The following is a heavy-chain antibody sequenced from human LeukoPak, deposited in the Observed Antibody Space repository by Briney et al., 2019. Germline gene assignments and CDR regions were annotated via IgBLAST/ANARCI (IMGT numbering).Heavy chain of an antibody. Sequence: SETLSPTCTVSGGSISSYYWTWIRQPPGKGLEWIGYIYYSGSTNYNPSLKSRVTISVDTSKNQFSLKLSSVTAADTAVYYCARLVVVSAFDIWGQGTMVTVSS. CDR2: IYYSGST. J-gene: IGHJ3*02. CDR1: GGSISSYY. CDR3: ARLVVVSAFDI. V-gene: IGHV4-59*08. D-gene: IGHD2-15*01.